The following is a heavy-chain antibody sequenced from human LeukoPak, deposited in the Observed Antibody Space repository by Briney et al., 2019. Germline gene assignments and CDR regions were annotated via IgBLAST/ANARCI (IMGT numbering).Heavy chain of an antibody. Sequence: GGSLRLSCAASGFTFNNYSMNWVRQAPGKGLEWVSVISGSADKTYYADSVKGRFTISRDNSKNTLYLQMNSLRAEDTAVYYCAKSNGWGFDYWGQGTLVIVSS. CDR2: ISGSADKT. CDR3: AKSNGWGFDY. J-gene: IGHJ4*02. CDR1: GFTFNNYS. V-gene: IGHV3-23*01. D-gene: IGHD6-19*01.